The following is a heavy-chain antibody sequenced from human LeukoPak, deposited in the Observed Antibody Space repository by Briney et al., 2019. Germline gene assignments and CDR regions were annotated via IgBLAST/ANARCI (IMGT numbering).Heavy chain of an antibody. CDR2: INAGNGNT. CDR3: ARGRDGYNLVDDFDI. D-gene: IGHD5-24*01. V-gene: IGHV1-3*03. Sequence: ASVKVSCKASGYTFTSYAMHWVRQAPGQRLEWMGWINAGNGNTKYSQEFQGRVTITRDTSASTAYMELSSLRSEDMAVYYCARGRDGYNLVDDFDIWGQGIMVIVSS. J-gene: IGHJ3*02. CDR1: GYTFTSYA.